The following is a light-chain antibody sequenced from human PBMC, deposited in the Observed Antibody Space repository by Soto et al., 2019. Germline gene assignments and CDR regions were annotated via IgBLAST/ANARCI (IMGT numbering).Light chain of an antibody. CDR3: QQFHDLPNT. J-gene: IGKJ5*01. CDR2: DAS. Sequence: DIQMTQSPSSLSASVGDRVTITCQASQDIKKNVNWYQQKPGKVPKVLIYDASTLETGVPSRFSGSGSETEFTLTISSLQSEDIATYFCQQFHDLPNTFGQGTRLEIK. CDR1: QDIKKN. V-gene: IGKV1-33*01.